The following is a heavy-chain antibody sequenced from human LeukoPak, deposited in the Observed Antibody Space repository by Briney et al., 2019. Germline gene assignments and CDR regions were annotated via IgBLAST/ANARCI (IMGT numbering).Heavy chain of an antibody. D-gene: IGHD3-22*01. J-gene: IGHJ4*02. V-gene: IGHV1-69*06. CDR1: GGTFSSYA. CDR3: AVEDSSGYLFDY. Sequence: PSVKLSCKASGGTFSSYAISWVRQAAGQGLEWMGGIIPIFGTANYAQKFQGRVTITADKSTSTAYMELSSLRSEDTAVYYCAVEDSSGYLFDYWGQGTLVTVSS. CDR2: IIPIFGTA.